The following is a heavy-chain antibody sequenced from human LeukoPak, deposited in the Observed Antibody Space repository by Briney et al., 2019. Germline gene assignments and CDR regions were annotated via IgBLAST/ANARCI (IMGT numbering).Heavy chain of an antibody. Sequence: GKSLTLSCVASGFDFSTYGMHWIRQAPGKGLEWLAVIWYDGSKKYYADSVTGRVTISRDDSKNTLYLHMSGLRDDDTAVYYCASAYSAGWFSYWGQGTPVIVSS. CDR2: IWYDGSKK. D-gene: IGHD6-13*01. CDR3: ASAYSAGWFSY. J-gene: IGHJ4*02. CDR1: GFDFSTYG. V-gene: IGHV3-33*01.